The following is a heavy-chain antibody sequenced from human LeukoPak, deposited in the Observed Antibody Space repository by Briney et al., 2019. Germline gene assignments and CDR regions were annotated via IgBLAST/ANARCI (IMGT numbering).Heavy chain of an antibody. CDR3: ARENPYYYDSSGYLDY. Sequence: GGSLRLSCAASGFTVSSNYMSWVRQAPGKGLEWVSVIYSGGSTYYAESVKGRFTISRDNSKNTPYLQMNSLRAEDTAVYYCARENPYYYDSSGYLDYWGQGTLVTVSS. D-gene: IGHD3-22*01. CDR1: GFTVSSNY. J-gene: IGHJ4*02. V-gene: IGHV3-66*01. CDR2: IYSGGST.